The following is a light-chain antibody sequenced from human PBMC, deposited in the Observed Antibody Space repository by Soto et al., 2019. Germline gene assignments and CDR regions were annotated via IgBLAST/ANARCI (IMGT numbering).Light chain of an antibody. Sequence: DIQMTHSPSSLSSSVVYRVTVTCGXSQSISSYLNWYQQKPGKAPKLLIYAASSLQSGVPSRFSGSGSGTDFTLTISSLQPEDFATYYCQQSYSTPRITFGQGTRLEIK. CDR1: QSISSY. J-gene: IGKJ5*01. CDR2: AAS. V-gene: IGKV1-39*01. CDR3: QQSYSTPRIT.